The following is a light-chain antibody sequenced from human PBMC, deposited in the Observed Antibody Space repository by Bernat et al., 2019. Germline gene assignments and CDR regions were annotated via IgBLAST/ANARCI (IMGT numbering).Light chain of an antibody. J-gene: IGKJ4*01. CDR2: KAF. V-gene: IGKV1-5*03. Sequence: DIQLTQSPSVLSASVGDSVTITFRASQTISIWLAWYQHRSGNAPKLLIYKAFALDPGVPSRFSGSGSGTEFTLTISGLQPDDFATYYCQQYDDLDRLTFGGGTSVEIK. CDR3: QQYDDLDRLT. CDR1: QTISIW.